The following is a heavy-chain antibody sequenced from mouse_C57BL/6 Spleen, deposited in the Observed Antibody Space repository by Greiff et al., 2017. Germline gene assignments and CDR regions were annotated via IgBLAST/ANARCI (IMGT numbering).Heavy chain of an antibody. D-gene: IGHD2-3*01. Sequence: EVMLVESGEGLVKPGGSLKLSCAASGFTFSSYAMSWVRQTPEKRLEWVAYISSGGDYIYYADTVKGRFTISRDNARNTLYLQMSSLKSEDTAIYYCTREEIYDGYSYFDYWGQGTTLTVSS. CDR2: ISSGGDYI. CDR3: TREEIYDGYSYFDY. CDR1: GFTFSSYA. V-gene: IGHV5-9-1*02. J-gene: IGHJ2*01.